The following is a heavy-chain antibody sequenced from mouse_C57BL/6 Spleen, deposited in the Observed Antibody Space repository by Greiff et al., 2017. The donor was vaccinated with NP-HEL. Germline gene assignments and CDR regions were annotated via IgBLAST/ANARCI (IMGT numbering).Heavy chain of an antibody. CDR3: ARAYDYPFDY. CDR1: GYSITSGYY. Sequence: ESGPGLVKPSQSLSLTCSVTGYSITSGYYWNWIRQFPGNKLEWMGYISYDGSNNYNPSLKNRISITRDTSKNQFFLKLNSVTTEDTATYYCARAYDYPFDYWGQGTTLTVSS. J-gene: IGHJ2*01. D-gene: IGHD2-4*01. V-gene: IGHV3-6*01. CDR2: ISYDGSN.